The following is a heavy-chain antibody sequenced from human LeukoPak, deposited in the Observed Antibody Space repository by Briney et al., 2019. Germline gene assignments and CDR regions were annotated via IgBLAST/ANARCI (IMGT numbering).Heavy chain of an antibody. CDR3: ATNFGYCSSTSCPHHQYNWFDP. CDR2: ISAYNGNT. Sequence: ASVKVSCKASGYTFTSYGISWVRQAPGQGLEWMGWISAYNGNTNYAQKLQGRVTMTTDTSTSTAYMELRSLRSDDTAVYYCATNFGYCSSTSCPHHQYNWFDPWGQGTLVTVSS. J-gene: IGHJ5*02. D-gene: IGHD2-2*01. CDR1: GYTFTSYG. V-gene: IGHV1-18*01.